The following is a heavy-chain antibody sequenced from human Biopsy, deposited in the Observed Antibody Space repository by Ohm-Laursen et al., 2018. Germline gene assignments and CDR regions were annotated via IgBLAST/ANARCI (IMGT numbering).Heavy chain of an antibody. CDR1: GYTFTSYY. V-gene: IGHV1-46*01. CDR2: INPNNDNT. D-gene: IGHD3-22*01. J-gene: IGHJ4*02. Sequence: SVKVSCKASGYTFTSYYLHWVRQAPGQGLEWMGRINPNNDNTAYAQKFQGRITMTKDTSTSTVYMDLSSLTFDDSAVYYCARGPRGLVVITTTALYFDYWGQGTLLTVSS. CDR3: ARGPRGLVVITTTALYFDY.